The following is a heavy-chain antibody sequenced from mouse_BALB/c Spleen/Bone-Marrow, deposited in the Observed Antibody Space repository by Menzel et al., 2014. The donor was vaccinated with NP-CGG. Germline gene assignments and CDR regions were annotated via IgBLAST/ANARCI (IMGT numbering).Heavy chain of an antibody. CDR3: ARYYYGSSYFDY. D-gene: IGHD1-1*01. CDR2: IDPANGNT. Sequence: VHVKQSGAELVKPGASVKLSCTASGFNIKDTYMHWVKQRPEQGLEWIGRIDPANGNTKYDPKFQGKATITADTSSNTASLQLSSLTSEDTAVYYCARYYYGSSYFDYWGHSTTLTVSS. J-gene: IGHJ2*01. CDR1: GFNIKDTY. V-gene: IGHV14-3*02.